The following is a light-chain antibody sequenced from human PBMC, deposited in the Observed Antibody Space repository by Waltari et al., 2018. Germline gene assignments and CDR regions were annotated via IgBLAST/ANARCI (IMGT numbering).Light chain of an antibody. Sequence: DIVMTQSPDSLAVSLGERATIHCKSSQRVLYSSNNKNYLAWYQQKPGQPPKLLIYWASTRESGVPDRFSGSGSGTDFTLTISSLRAEDVAVYYCQQYYSTPPVTFGQGTRLEIK. CDR3: QQYYSTPPVT. CDR1: QRVLYSSNNKNY. J-gene: IGKJ5*01. CDR2: WAS. V-gene: IGKV4-1*01.